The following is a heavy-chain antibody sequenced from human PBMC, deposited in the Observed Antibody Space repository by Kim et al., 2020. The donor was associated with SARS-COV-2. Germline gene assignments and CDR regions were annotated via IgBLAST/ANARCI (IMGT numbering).Heavy chain of an antibody. V-gene: IGHV3-23*01. D-gene: IGHD1-26*01. CDR2: ISGSGGST. CDR3: AKALYPLGEKVQCMDV. J-gene: IGHJ6*02. CDR1: GFTFSSYA. Sequence: GGSLRLSCAASGFTFSSYAMSWVRQAPGKGLEWVSAISGSGGSTYYADSVKGRFTISRDNSKNTLYLQMNSLRAEDTAVYYCAKALYPLGEKVQCMDVWGQGTTVTVSS.